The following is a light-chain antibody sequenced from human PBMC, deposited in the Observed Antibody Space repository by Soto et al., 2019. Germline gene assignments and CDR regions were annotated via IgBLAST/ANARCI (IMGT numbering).Light chain of an antibody. V-gene: IGLV2-14*01. CDR3: SSYTSSNTLWV. CDR2: EVS. Sequence: QSVLTQAASVSGSPGQSITISCTGTSSDVGGYNYVSWYQQHPGKAPKLMIYEVSNRPSGVSNRFSGSKSGNTASLTISGLQAEDEADYYCSSYTSSNTLWVFGGGTQLTVL. CDR1: SSDVGGYNY. J-gene: IGLJ3*02.